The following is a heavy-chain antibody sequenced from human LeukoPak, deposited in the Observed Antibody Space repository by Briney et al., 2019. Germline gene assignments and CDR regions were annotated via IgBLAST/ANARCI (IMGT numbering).Heavy chain of an antibody. Sequence: GGSLRLSCVASGFTFSSYGMSWVRQAPGKGLEWVSSTSGSGDDTYYADSVKGRFTLSRDNSKNTLYLQMNSLRADDTAVYYCAKKRSSGGATQFDYWGQGALVTVSS. D-gene: IGHD2-15*01. V-gene: IGHV3-23*01. CDR2: TSGSGDDT. CDR3: AKKRSSGGATQFDY. CDR1: GFTFSSYG. J-gene: IGHJ4*02.